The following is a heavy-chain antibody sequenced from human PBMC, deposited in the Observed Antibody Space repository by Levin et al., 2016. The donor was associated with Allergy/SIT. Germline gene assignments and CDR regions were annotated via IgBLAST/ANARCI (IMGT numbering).Heavy chain of an antibody. Sequence: GESLKISCAASGFTFSSYAMSWVRQAPGKGLEWVSAISGSGGSTYYADSVKGRFTISRDNSKNTLYLQMNSLRAEDTAVYYCAKDPHLSGSYITDLAFDIWGQGTMVTVSS. D-gene: IGHD1-26*01. CDR2: ISGSGGST. CDR1: GFTFSSYA. V-gene: IGHV3-23*01. CDR3: AKDPHLSGSYITDLAFDI. J-gene: IGHJ3*02.